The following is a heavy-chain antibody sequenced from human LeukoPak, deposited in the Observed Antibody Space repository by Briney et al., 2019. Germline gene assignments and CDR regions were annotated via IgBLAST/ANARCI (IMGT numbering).Heavy chain of an antibody. CDR1: GYPFTGYY. D-gene: IGHD3-9*01. J-gene: IGHJ4*02. CDR2: MNPNSGNT. V-gene: IGHV1-8*02. Sequence: ASVKVSCKASGYPFTGYYLHWVRQATGQGLEWMGWMNPNSGNTGYAQKFQGRVTMTRNTSISTAYMEPSSLRSEDTAVYYCARRYVLRYFDWVLGYWGQGTLVTVSS. CDR3: ARRYVLRYFDWVLGY.